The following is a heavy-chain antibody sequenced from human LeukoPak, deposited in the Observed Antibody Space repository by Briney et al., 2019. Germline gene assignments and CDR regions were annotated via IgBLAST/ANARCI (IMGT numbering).Heavy chain of an antibody. V-gene: IGHV1-2*02. J-gene: IGHJ4*02. D-gene: IGHD3-3*01. CDR3: ARGYSDFWSGPDY. CDR1: GYTFTGYY. CDR2: INPKTGGT. Sequence: ASVKVSCKAFGYTFTGYYLFWVRLAPGQGLEWMGWINPKTGGTNSAEKFQGRVTMTRDTSISTAFMDLDRLRSDDTAAYYCARGYSDFWSGPDYWGQGTLVTVSS.